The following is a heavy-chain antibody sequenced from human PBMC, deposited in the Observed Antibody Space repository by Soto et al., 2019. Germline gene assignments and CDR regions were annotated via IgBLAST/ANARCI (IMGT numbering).Heavy chain of an antibody. CDR1: GYNFASYF. D-gene: IGHD1-26*01. CDR2: IYPGDSDT. CDR3: ARHSGSYLTPFDY. V-gene: IGHV5-51*01. J-gene: IGHJ4*02. Sequence: GESLKISCKGSGYNFASYFIGWVRQMPGKGLEWMGIIYPGDSDTRYSPSFQGQVTISADKSISTAYLQWSSLKASDTAMYYCARHSGSYLTPFDYWGQGTLVTVSS.